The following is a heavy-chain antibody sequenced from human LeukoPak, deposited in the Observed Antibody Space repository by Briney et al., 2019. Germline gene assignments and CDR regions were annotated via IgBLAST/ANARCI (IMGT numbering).Heavy chain of an antibody. V-gene: IGHV3-30*02. D-gene: IGHD4-17*01. J-gene: IGHJ5*02. CDR3: AKDLYGDPSGWFDP. CDR1: GFTFSSYG. CDR2: IRYDGSNK. Sequence: GGSLRLSCAASGFTFSSYGMHWVRQAPGKGLEWVAFIRYDGSNKYYADSVKGRFTISRDNSKNTLYLQMNSLRAEDTAVYYCAKDLYGDPSGWFDPWGQGTLVTVSS.